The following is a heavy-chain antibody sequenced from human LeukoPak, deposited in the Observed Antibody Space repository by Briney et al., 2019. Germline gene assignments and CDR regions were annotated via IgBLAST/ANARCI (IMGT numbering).Heavy chain of an antibody. Sequence: GASVKVSCKASGYTFTGYYMHWVRQAPGQGLEWMGRINPNSGGTNYAQKCQGRVTMTRDTSISTAYMELSRLRSDDTAVYYCARRPGSGELLTVGNWFDPWGQGTLVTVSS. J-gene: IGHJ5*02. V-gene: IGHV1-2*06. D-gene: IGHD3-10*01. CDR2: INPNSGGT. CDR3: ARRPGSGELLTVGNWFDP. CDR1: GYTFTGYY.